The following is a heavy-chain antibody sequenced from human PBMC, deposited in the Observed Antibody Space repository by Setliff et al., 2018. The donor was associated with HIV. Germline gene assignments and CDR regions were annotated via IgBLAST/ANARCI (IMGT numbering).Heavy chain of an antibody. V-gene: IGHV4-39*07. D-gene: IGHD6-19*01. CDR1: GGSINSTSYY. J-gene: IGHJ4*02. CDR3: AALIRNGWYYMDY. Sequence: SETLSLTCTVSGGSINSTSYYWGWIRQPPGNGLEWIGSIYHTGSTYYNPSLKSRVTISIDTSKNQFSLKLSSVTAADTAVYYCAALIRNGWYYMDYWGQGTLVTVSS. CDR2: IYHTGST.